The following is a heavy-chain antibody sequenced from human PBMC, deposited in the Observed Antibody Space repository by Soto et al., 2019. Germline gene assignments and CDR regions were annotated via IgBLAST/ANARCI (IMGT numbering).Heavy chain of an antibody. J-gene: IGHJ6*03. CDR2: INHSGST. CDR3: ARGTARRAPTTPWGYYYMAV. CDR1: GGSFSGYY. V-gene: IGHV4-34*01. Sequence: QVQLQQWGAGLLKPSETLSLTCAVYGGSFSGYYWRWIRQPPGKGLEWIGEINHSGSTNYNPSLSRPVTIPGATSKNPFSLKLSSVTAADTAVYYCARGTARRAPTTPWGYYYMAVCGKGTTVTVSS. D-gene: IGHD2-21*02.